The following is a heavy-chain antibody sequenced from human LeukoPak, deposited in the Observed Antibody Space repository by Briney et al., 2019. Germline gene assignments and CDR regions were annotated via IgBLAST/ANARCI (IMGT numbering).Heavy chain of an antibody. CDR3: ARVPGNYHYGMDV. J-gene: IGHJ6*02. V-gene: IGHV6-1*01. CDR2: TYHRSKWYN. Sequence: SQTLSLTCGISGDSVSSNSVAWNWIRQSPSRGLEWLGRTYHRSKWYNEYAVSVKSRIIINVDTAKNQFSLQLNSVTPEDTAVYHCARVPGNYHYGMDVWGQGTTVTVSS. CDR1: GDSVSSNSVA.